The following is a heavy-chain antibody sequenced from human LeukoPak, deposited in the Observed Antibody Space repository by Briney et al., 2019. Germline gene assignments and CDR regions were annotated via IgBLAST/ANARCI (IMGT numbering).Heavy chain of an antibody. J-gene: IGHJ5*02. D-gene: IGHD1-26*01. CDR1: GFTFSSYG. Sequence: GGSLRLSCAASGFTFSSYGMHWVRQAPGKGLEWVAVISYDGSNKYYADSVKGRFTISRDNSKNTLYLQMNSLRAEDTAVYYCAKPTNSGSYWYNWFDPWGQGTLVTVSS. CDR3: AKPTNSGSYWYNWFDP. V-gene: IGHV3-30*18. CDR2: ISYDGSNK.